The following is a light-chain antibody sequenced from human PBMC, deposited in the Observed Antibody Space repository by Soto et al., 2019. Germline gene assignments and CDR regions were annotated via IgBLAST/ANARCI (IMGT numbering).Light chain of an antibody. CDR3: QQYGNSPLT. J-gene: IGKJ1*01. CDR1: ESFSNSY. V-gene: IGKV3-20*01. Sequence: EIVLTQSPGTLSLSPGERATLSCRASESFSNSYLAWYQQRPGQAPRLLMYGASNRATGIPDRFSGSGSGTDFTLTISRLEPEDFAVYYCQQYGNSPLTFGQGTKVEIK. CDR2: GAS.